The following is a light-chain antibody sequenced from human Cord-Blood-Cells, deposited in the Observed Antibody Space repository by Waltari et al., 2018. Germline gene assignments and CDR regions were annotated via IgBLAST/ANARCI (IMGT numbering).Light chain of an antibody. V-gene: IGKV3-20*01. CDR2: GAS. CDR1: QSVSSSY. CDR3: QQYGSSPLMYT. J-gene: IGKJ2*01. Sequence: EIVLTQSPGTLSLSPGERATLSCRASQSVSSSYLAWYQQKPGQAPRLLIYGASSRATGITDRFSGSGSGTDFTLTISRLEPEDFAVYYCQQYGSSPLMYTFGQGTKLEIK.